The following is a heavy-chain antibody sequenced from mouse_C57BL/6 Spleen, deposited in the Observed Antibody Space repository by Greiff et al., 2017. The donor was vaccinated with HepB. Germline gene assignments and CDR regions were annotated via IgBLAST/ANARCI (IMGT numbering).Heavy chain of an antibody. CDR1: GYTFTSYW. CDR2: IDPSDSYT. J-gene: IGHJ1*03. D-gene: IGHD1-1*01. CDR3: ARSSYGSSYVGYFDV. V-gene: IGHV1-50*01. Sequence: QVQLQQPGAELVKPGASVKLSCKASGYTFTSYWMQWVKQRPGQGLEWIGEIDPSDSYTNYNQKFKGKATLTVDTSSSTAYMQLSSLTSEDSAVYYCARSSYGSSYVGYFDVWGTGTTVTVSS.